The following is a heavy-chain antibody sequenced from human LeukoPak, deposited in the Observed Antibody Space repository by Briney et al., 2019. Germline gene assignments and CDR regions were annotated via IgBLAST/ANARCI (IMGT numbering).Heavy chain of an antibody. CDR2: IYYSGST. CDR3: ARASTIFGHFAY. Sequence: SETLSLTCAISGGSISGTPYYWGWIRQPPGKGLEWIGSIYYSGSTYYNPSLKSRLTISVDTSKDQFSLKLSSVTAADTAVYYCARASTIFGHFAYWGRGTLVTVSS. D-gene: IGHD3-3*01. V-gene: IGHV4-39*07. CDR1: GGSISGTPYY. J-gene: IGHJ4*02.